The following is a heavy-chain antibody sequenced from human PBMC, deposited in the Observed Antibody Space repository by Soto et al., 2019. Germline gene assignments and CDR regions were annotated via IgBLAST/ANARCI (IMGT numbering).Heavy chain of an antibody. J-gene: IGHJ4*02. V-gene: IGHV3-30*18. CDR3: AKDRAAADRYYFDY. Sequence: LRLSCAASGFTFSSYGMHWVRQAPGKGLEWVAVISYDGSNKYYADSVKGRFTISRDNSKNTLYLQMNSLRAEDTAVYYCAKDRAAADRYYFDYWGQGTLVTVSS. D-gene: IGHD6-13*01. CDR1: GFTFSSYG. CDR2: ISYDGSNK.